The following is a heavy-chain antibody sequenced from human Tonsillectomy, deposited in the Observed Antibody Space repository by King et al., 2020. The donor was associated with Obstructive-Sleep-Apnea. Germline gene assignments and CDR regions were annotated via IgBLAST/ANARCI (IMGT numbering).Heavy chain of an antibody. Sequence: VQLVESGGGLVKPGGSLRLSCTASGFTLSSYTMNWVRQAPGKGLEWVSSISSSTIYKYYADSMKGRFTISRDNAKNSLYLQMNSLRVEDTAVYYCAREMDGLLYGCDYWGQGTLVTVSS. J-gene: IGHJ4*02. V-gene: IGHV3-21*01. CDR2: ISSSTIYK. CDR3: AREMDGLLYGCDY. CDR1: GFTLSSYT. D-gene: IGHD3/OR15-3a*01.